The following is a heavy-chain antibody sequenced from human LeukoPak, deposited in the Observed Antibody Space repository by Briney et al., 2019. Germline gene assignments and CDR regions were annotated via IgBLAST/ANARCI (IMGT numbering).Heavy chain of an antibody. V-gene: IGHV3-15*01. CDR1: GFSFGSYG. CDR3: TTDVITILTNWFDP. CDR2: IKSKTDGGTT. D-gene: IGHD3-3*01. Sequence: GGSLRLSCAASGFSFGSYGIHWVRQAPGKGLEWVGRIKSKTDGGTTDYAAPVKGRFTISRDDSKNTLYLQMNSLKTEDTAVYYCTTDVITILTNWFDPWGQGTLVTVSS. J-gene: IGHJ5*02.